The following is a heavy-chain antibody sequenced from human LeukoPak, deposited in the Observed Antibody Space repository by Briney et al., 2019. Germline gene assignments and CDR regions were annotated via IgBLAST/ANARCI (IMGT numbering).Heavy chain of an antibody. Sequence: GGSLRLSCAASGFSFSTYWMHWVRQAPGKGLVWVSRINTDGSGTVYADSVKGRFTISRDNTKNTLYLQMNSLRAEDTAVYYCARDPHGFDMWGQGTMVTVSS. V-gene: IGHV3-74*01. CDR2: INTDGSGT. CDR1: GFSFSTYW. CDR3: ARDPHGFDM. J-gene: IGHJ3*02.